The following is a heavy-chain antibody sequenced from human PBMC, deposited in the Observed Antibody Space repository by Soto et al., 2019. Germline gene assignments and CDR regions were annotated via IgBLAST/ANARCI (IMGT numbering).Heavy chain of an antibody. Sequence: SVKVSCKASGGTFSSYTISWVRQAPGQGLEWMGRIIPILGIANYAQKFQGRVTITADKSTSTAYMELSSLRSEDTAVYYCARDRRLRYFDWLPNTYYYYMDVWGKGTTVTVSS. CDR1: GGTFSSYT. J-gene: IGHJ6*03. D-gene: IGHD3-9*01. CDR2: IIPILGIA. CDR3: ARDRRLRYFDWLPNTYYYYMDV. V-gene: IGHV1-69*04.